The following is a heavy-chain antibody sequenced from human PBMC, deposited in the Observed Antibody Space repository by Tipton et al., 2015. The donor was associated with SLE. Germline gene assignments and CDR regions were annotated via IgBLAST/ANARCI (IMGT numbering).Heavy chain of an antibody. J-gene: IGHJ5*02. D-gene: IGHD2-2*01. CDR3: ASTSDTGAWFDP. Sequence: SLRLSCASSGFTFSSYAVAWVRQAPGKGLEWVSTISGSGGNTYFADSVKGRFTISRDNSKNTLFLQMDSLRAEDTAVYYCASTSDTGAWFDPWGQGTLVTVSP. CDR1: GFTFSSYA. CDR2: ISGSGGNT. V-gene: IGHV3-23*01.